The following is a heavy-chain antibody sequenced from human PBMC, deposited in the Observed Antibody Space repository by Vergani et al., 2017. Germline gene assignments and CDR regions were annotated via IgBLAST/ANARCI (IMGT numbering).Heavy chain of an antibody. CDR1: GFTFSSYA. V-gene: IGHV3-23*01. CDR3: AKHGQIDYGDSTSYFDY. D-gene: IGHD4-17*01. J-gene: IGHJ4*02. CDR2: ISGSGGST. Sequence: EVQLLESGGGLVQPGGSLRLSCAASGFTFSSYAMSWVRQAPGKGLEWVSAISGSGGSTYYADSVKGRFTISRDNSKNTLYLQMNSLGAEDTAVYYCAKHGQIDYGDSTSYFDYWGQGTLVTVSS.